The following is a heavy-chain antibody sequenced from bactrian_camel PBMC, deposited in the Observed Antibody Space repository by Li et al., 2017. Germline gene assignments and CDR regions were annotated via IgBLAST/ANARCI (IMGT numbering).Heavy chain of an antibody. CDR2: VDTKGST. CDR1: GSTYGNC. CDR3: ALTSAGGSRYGVPVWYNY. J-gene: IGHJ4*01. D-gene: IGHD2*01. V-gene: IGHV3S53*01. Sequence: VQLVESGGGSVQAGGSLRLSCVVSGSTYGNCVGWFRQAPGKKREGVAAVDTKGSTSYADSVKGRFTISKDNRKNTINLELNSLKTEDTALYYCALTSAGGSRYGVPVWYNYRGQGTQVTVS.